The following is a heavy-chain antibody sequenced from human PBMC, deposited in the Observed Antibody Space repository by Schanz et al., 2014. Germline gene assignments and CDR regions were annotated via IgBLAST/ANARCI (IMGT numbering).Heavy chain of an antibody. CDR1: GYTFTSYG. CDR2: ISVYNHNK. CDR3: ARSAGRDFWSGYYTRFDY. J-gene: IGHJ4*02. D-gene: IGHD3-3*01. V-gene: IGHV1-18*01. Sequence: QIQLVQSGPEVKKPGATVKVSCKASGYTFTSYGISWVRQAPGQGLEWMGWISVYNHNKEYDQKFQGRVTMTTDTSTRTAYMALTDLRSDDTAVYYCARSAGRDFWSGYYTRFDYWGQGTLVTVSS.